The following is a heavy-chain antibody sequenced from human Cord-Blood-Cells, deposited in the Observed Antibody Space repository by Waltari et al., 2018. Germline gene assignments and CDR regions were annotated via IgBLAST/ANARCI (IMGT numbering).Heavy chain of an antibody. J-gene: IGHJ4*02. Sequence: QVQLVQSGAEVKKPGASVKVSCKASGYTFTSYYLHWVRQAPGQGLEWMGIINPSGGSTSYAQKFQGRVTMTRDTSTSTVYMELSSLRSEDTAVYYCARDRSIAPYDYWGQGTLVTVSS. D-gene: IGHD6-13*01. V-gene: IGHV1-46*01. CDR3: ARDRSIAPYDY. CDR2: INPSGGST. CDR1: GYTFTSYY.